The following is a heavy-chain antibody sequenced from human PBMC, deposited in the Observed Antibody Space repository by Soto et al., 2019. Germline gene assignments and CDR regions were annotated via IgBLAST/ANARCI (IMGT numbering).Heavy chain of an antibody. Sequence: QVQLLQSGAEVKKPGASVKVSCKASGYTFTSYGIRWVRQAPGQGREWMGWISAYNGNTNYAQKLQGRVTMTTDTSTSTAYVELRSLRSDDTAVYYCASDRYYYDAKFDPWGQGTLVTVSS. CDR3: ASDRYYYDAKFDP. J-gene: IGHJ5*02. CDR2: ISAYNGNT. D-gene: IGHD3-3*01. CDR1: GYTFTSYG. V-gene: IGHV1-18*04.